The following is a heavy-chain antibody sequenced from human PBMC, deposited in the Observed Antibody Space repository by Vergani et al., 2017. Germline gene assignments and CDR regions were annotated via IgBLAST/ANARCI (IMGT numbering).Heavy chain of an antibody. D-gene: IGHD3-9*01. CDR2: IDPSDSYT. CDR3: TRARAGSLRYFDWLFRGDAFDI. J-gene: IGHJ3*02. CDR1: GYSFTSYW. Sequence: EVQLVQSGAEVKKPGESLRISCKGSGYSFTSYWISWVRQMPGKGLEWMGRIDPSDSYTNYSPSFQGHVTISADKSISTAYLQMNSLKTEDTAVYYCTRARAGSLRYFDWLFRGDAFDIWGQGTMVTVSS. V-gene: IGHV5-10-1*03.